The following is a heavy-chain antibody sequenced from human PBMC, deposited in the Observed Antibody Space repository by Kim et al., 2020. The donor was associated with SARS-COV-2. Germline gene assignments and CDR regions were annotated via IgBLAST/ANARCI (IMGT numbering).Heavy chain of an antibody. Sequence: GGSLRLSCAASGFTFSNFEMNWVRQAPGKGLEWISYISKSGSPKYYADSVRGRFTISRDNGKNSMYLQMDSLRVEDTAVYYCAREGPYNWNDIDYWGLGTLVTVSS. CDR2: ISKSGSPK. V-gene: IGHV3-48*03. J-gene: IGHJ4*02. CDR1: GFTFSNFE. D-gene: IGHD1-1*01. CDR3: AREGPYNWNDIDY.